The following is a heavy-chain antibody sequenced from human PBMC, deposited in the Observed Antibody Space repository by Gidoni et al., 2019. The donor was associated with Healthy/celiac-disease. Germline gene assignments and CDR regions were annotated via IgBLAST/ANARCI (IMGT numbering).Heavy chain of an antibody. CDR1: GYTFTSYY. D-gene: IGHD2-21*02. CDR3: ACGPLAYCGGDCLYYYYGMDV. J-gene: IGHJ6*02. CDR2: INPSGGST. Sequence: QVQLVQSGAEVKKPGASVKVSCKASGYTFTSYYMHWVRQAPGQGLEWMGIINPSGGSTSYAQKFQGRVTMTRDTSTSTVYMELSSLRSEDTAVYYCACGPLAYCGGDCLYYYYGMDVWGQGTTVTVSS. V-gene: IGHV1-46*01.